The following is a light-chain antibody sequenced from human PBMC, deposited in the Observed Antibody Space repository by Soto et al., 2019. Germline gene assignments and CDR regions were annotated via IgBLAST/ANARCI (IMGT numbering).Light chain of an antibody. V-gene: IGLV2-14*03. CDR1: SSDIGAYNF. J-gene: IGLJ2*01. Sequence: QSALTQPASVSGSPGQSITISCTGTSSDIGAYNFVSWYQQHPGKAPKLILYDVNIRPSGVSNRFSGSKSGNTASLTISGLQAEDEADYYCTSGTTSTTMIFGGGTKVTVL. CDR3: TSGTTSTTMI. CDR2: DVN.